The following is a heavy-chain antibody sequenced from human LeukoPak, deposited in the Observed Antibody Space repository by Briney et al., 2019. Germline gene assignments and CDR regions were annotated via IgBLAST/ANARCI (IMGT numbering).Heavy chain of an antibody. Sequence: PSETLSLTCAVYGGSFSGYYWSWVRQPPGKGLEWIGEINHSGSTNYNPSLTSRVTISVDTSKNQFSLKLSSVTAADTAVYYCARGLSRVGAPNDYWGQGTLVPVPS. CDR1: GGSFSGYY. J-gene: IGHJ4*02. CDR2: INHSGST. V-gene: IGHV4-34*01. D-gene: IGHD1-26*01. CDR3: ARGLSRVGAPNDY.